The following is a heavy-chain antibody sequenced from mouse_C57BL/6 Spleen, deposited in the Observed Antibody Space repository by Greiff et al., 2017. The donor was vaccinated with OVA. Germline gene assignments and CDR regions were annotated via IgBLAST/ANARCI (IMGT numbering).Heavy chain of an antibody. V-gene: IGHV5-4*01. CDR2: ISDGGSYT. J-gene: IGHJ4*01. CDR1: GFTFSSYA. CDR3: ARELTGSFFYYAMDY. D-gene: IGHD4-1*01. Sequence: VQLKESGGGLVKPGGSLKLSCAASGFTFSSYAMSWVRQTPEKRLEWVATISDGGSYTYYPDNVKGRFTISRDNAKNNLYLQMSHLKSEDTAMYYCARELTGSFFYYAMDYWGQGTSVTVSS.